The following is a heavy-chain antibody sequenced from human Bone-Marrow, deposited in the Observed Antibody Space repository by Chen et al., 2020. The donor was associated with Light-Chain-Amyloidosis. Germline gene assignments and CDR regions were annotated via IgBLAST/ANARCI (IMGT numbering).Heavy chain of an antibody. CDR3: ARWNNENSPLRQRWDYGMDV. J-gene: IGHJ6*02. D-gene: IGHD1-1*01. V-gene: IGHV1-24*01. CDR2: FDPEHGIT. CDR1: GYALSELS. Sequence: QIQLVQSGAEVKKPGASVRVSCRVSGYALSELSIYWVRQAPGKGLEWMGGFDPEHGITIYGDKFPGRVSMTEDPTSANTAYMELRSISSEDTALYYCARWNNENSPLRQRWDYGMDVWGQGTTVTVTS.